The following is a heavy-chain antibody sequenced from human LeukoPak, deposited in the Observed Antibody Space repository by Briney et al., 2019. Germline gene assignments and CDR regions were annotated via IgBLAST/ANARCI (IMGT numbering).Heavy chain of an antibody. CDR3: AKPYRGSYYEVGYFDY. D-gene: IGHD1-26*01. CDR1: GFTFSSYG. V-gene: IGHV3-30*18. CDR2: ISYDGSNK. Sequence: GRSLRLSCAASGFTFSSYGMHWVRQAPGKGLKWVAVISYDGSNKYYADSVKGRFTISRDNSKNTLYLQMNSLRAEDTAVYYCAKPYRGSYYEVGYFDYWGQGTLVTVSS. J-gene: IGHJ4*02.